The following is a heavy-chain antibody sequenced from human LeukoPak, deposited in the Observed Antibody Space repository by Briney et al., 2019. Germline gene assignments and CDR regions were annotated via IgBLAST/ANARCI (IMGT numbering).Heavy chain of an antibody. CDR2: IYYSGST. V-gene: IGHV4-59*08. D-gene: IGHD3-3*01. J-gene: IGHJ5*02. CDR3: ARHRLRFLEWLEPVDP. Sequence: KPSETLSLTCTVSGGSISSYYWSWIRQPPGKGLEWIGYIYYSGSTNYNPSLKSRVTISVDTSKNQFSLKLSSVTAADTAVYYCARHRLRFLEWLEPVDPWGQETLVTVSS. CDR1: GGSISSYY.